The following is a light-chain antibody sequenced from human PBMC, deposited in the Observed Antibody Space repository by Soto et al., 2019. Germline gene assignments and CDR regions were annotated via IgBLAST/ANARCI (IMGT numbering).Light chain of an antibody. CDR1: QSVSTN. V-gene: IGKV3-20*01. Sequence: EIVMTQSPVTLSVSPGERATLSCRASQSVSTNLAWYQQKPGQAPRLLIYGASSRATGIPDRFSGSGSGTDFTLTISRLEPEDFAVYYCQQYDSSPKTFGQGTKVDI. CDR2: GAS. CDR3: QQYDSSPKT. J-gene: IGKJ1*01.